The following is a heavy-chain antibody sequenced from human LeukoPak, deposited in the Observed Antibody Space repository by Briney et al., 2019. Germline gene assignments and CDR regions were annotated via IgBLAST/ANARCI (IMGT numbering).Heavy chain of an antibody. CDR1: GFTFSSYW. V-gene: IGHV3-7*04. Sequence: GGSLRLSCAASGFTFSSYWMSWVRQAPGKGLEWVANIKQDGGEKYYVDSVKGRFTISRDNDKNSLYLQMNSLRPEDTAVYYCAGRGDGNLYYFDHWGQGTLVTASS. CDR2: IKQDGGEK. J-gene: IGHJ4*02. D-gene: IGHD5-24*01. CDR3: AGRGDGNLYYFDH.